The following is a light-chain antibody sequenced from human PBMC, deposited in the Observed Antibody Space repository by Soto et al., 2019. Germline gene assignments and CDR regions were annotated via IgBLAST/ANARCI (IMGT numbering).Light chain of an antibody. CDR2: AAS. CDR3: LQYYSYPGT. CDR1: QGIRSY. Sequence: AIRMTQSPSSLSASTGDRVTITCRASQGIRSYLAWYQQKPGKAPKLLIYAASTLQSGVPSGFSGSGSGTDFTLTISCLQSEDFATYSCLQYYSYPGTFGPGTKVD. J-gene: IGKJ3*01. V-gene: IGKV1-8*01.